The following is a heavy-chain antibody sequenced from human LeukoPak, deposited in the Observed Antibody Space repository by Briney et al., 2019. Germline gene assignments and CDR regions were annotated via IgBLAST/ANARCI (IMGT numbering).Heavy chain of an antibody. CDR1: GGSFSGYY. CDR3: ASETGTTGGYWFDP. Sequence: SETLSLTCAVYGGSFSGYYWSWIRQPPGKGLEWIGEINHSGSTNYNPSLKSRVTISVDTSKNQFSLKLSSVTAADTAVYYCASETGTTGGYWFDPWGQGTLVTVSS. J-gene: IGHJ5*02. CDR2: INHSGST. V-gene: IGHV4-34*01. D-gene: IGHD1-7*01.